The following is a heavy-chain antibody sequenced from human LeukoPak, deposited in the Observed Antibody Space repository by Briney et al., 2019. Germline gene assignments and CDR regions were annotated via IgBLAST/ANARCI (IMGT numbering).Heavy chain of an antibody. CDR2: IKQDGSEK. CDR3: VSMSGYYFYMDV. V-gene: IGHV3-7*01. J-gene: IGHJ6*03. Sequence: GGSLRLSCAASGFTFSNYGLSWVRQAPGKGLEWVANIKQDGSEKYYVDSVKGRFTISRDNAKNSLYLQMNSLRAEDTAVYYCVSMSGYYFYMDVWGKGTTVTVSS. CDR1: GFTFSNYG. D-gene: IGHD2/OR15-2a*01.